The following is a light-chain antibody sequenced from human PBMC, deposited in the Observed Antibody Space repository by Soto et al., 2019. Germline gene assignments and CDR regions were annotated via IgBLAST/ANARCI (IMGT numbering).Light chain of an antibody. CDR1: QSVSSSY. CDR3: QQYGSSPWT. CDR2: GAS. J-gene: IGKJ1*01. Sequence: SVFTHSPGTLSFSAWKSGAPSFGSSQSVSSSYLAWYQQKPGQAPRLLIYGASSRATGIPDRFSGSGSGTDFTLTISRLEPEDFAVYYCQQYGSSPWTFGQGTKVDTK. V-gene: IGKV3-20*01.